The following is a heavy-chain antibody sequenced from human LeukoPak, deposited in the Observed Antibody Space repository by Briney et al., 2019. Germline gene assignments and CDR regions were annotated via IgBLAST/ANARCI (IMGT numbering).Heavy chain of an antibody. CDR3: ARVGMATIWDPYYFDY. V-gene: IGHV3-74*01. Sequence: PGGSLRLSCAASGFKFSNHWMHWVRQSPGKGLVWVARINNDGSDTSHADSVEGRFTISRDNAENTLYLQMNSLRAEDTAVYYCARVGMATIWDPYYFDYWGQGTLVTVSS. CDR2: INNDGSDT. CDR1: GFKFSNHW. D-gene: IGHD5-24*01. J-gene: IGHJ4*02.